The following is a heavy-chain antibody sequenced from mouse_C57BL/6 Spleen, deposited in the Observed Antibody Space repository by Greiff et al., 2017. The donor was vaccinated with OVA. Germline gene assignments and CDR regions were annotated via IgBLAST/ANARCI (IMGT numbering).Heavy chain of an antibody. V-gene: IGHV5-4*01. Sequence: EVKLVESGGGLVKPGGSLKLSCAASGFTFSSYAMSWVRQTPEKRLEWVATISDGGSYTYYPDNVKGRFTISRDNAKNNLYLQMSHLKSEDTAMYYCARDRPTKGFAYWGQGTLVTVSA. CDR2: ISDGGSYT. CDR1: GFTFSSYA. CDR3: ARDRPTKGFAY. D-gene: IGHD2-10*01. J-gene: IGHJ3*01.